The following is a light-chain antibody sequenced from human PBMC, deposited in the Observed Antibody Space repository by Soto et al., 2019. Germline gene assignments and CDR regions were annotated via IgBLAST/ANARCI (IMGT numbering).Light chain of an antibody. V-gene: IGKV3-20*01. CDR1: QSISSY. J-gene: IGKJ1*01. CDR2: GAS. CDR3: QQSGA. Sequence: EVVLTQSPDTLSLSPGERATLSCRASQSISSYLAWYQQKPGQAPRLLIYGASSRATGIPDRFSGSGSGTDFTLTISRLEPEDFAVYYCQQSGAFGQGTKVDIK.